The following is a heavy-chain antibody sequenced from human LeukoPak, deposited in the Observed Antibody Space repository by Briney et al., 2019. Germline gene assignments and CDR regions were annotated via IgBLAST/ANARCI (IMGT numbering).Heavy chain of an antibody. CDR2: INTDGSST. CDR1: GITFSTYW. D-gene: IGHD5-18*01. J-gene: IGHJ1*01. CDR3: ARGTYTSMVYTVGH. V-gene: IGHV3-74*01. Sequence: GGSLRLSCVASGITFSTYWIHWVRQPPGKGLEWVSRINTDGSSTTYADSVKGRFTISRGNAKNTLYLQMNSLRVDDTAVYYCARGTYTSMVYTVGHWGQGTLVTVSS.